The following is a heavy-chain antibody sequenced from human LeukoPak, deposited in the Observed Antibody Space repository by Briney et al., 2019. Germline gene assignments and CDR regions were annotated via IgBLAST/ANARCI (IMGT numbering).Heavy chain of an antibody. CDR3: ARVHPLTYYYDSSAQSGTFFDY. CDR1: GYTFTSYG. D-gene: IGHD3-22*01. J-gene: IGHJ4*02. Sequence: ASVKVSCKASGYTFTSYGISWVRQAPGQGLEWMGWISAYNGNTNYAQKLQGRVTMTTDTSTSTAYMELRSLRSDDTAVYYCARVHPLTYYYDSSAQSGTFFDYWGQGTLVTVSS. V-gene: IGHV1-18*01. CDR2: ISAYNGNT.